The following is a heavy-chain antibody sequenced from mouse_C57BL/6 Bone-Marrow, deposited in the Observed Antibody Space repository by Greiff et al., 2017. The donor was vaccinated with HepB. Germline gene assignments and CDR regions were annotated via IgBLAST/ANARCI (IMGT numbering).Heavy chain of an antibody. CDR3: ARRRGYGNVLTY. CDR1: GFSLTSYG. Sequence: QVQLQQSGPGLVQPSQSLSITCTVSGFSLTSYGVHWVRQSPGKGPEWLGVIWSGGSTDYNAAFISRLSISKDNSKSQVFFKMNSLQADDTAIYYCARRRGYGNVLTYWGQVTLVTVSA. J-gene: IGHJ3*01. D-gene: IGHD2-10*02. V-gene: IGHV2-2*01. CDR2: IWSGGST.